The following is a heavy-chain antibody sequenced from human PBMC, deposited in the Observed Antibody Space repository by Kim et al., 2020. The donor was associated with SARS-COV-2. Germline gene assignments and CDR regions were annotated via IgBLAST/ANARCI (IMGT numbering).Heavy chain of an antibody. D-gene: IGHD3-10*01. CDR3: AKEDYFGSGSWLGY. V-gene: IGHV3-30*18. J-gene: IGHJ4*02. Sequence: GGSLRLSCAASGFTFSSYGMHWVRQAPGKGLEWVAVIAYDGSNEYYADSVKGRFTISRDNSKNTVSLQMNSLRAEDTAVYHCAKEDYFGSGSWLGYWGQGTLVTVSS. CDR1: GFTFSSYG. CDR2: IAYDGSNE.